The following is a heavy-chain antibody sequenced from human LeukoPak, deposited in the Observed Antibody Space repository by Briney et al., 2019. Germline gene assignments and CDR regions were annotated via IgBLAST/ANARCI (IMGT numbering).Heavy chain of an antibody. J-gene: IGHJ4*02. Sequence: SETLSLTCTVSGGSISSSSYYWGWIRQPPGKGLEWIGSIYYSGSTYYNPSLKSRVTISVDTSKNQFSLKLSSVTAADTAVYYCARVRGPIVLMVYSPSYYFDYWGQGTLVTVSS. CDR1: GGSISSSSYY. CDR2: IYYSGST. CDR3: ARVRGPIVLMVYSPSYYFDY. V-gene: IGHV4-39*07. D-gene: IGHD2-8*01.